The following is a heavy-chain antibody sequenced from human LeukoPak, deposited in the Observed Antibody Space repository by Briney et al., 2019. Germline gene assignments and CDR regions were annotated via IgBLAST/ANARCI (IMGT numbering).Heavy chain of an antibody. CDR3: ARVSGSSSLGYYFDY. CDR1: GFTFDDYG. J-gene: IGHJ4*02. CDR2: NWNGGST. V-gene: IGHV3-20*04. Sequence: PGGSLRLSCAASGFTFDDYGMSWVRQAPGKGLEWVSGNWNGGSTGYADSVKGRFTISRDNAKNSLCLQMNSLRAEDTALYYCARVSGSSSLGYYFDYWGQGTLVTVSS. D-gene: IGHD6-13*01.